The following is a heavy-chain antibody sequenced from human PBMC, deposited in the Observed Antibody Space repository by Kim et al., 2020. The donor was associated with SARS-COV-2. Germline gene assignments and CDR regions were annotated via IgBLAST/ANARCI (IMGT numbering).Heavy chain of an antibody. D-gene: IGHD3-9*01. CDR2: IRSKANSYAT. CDR1: GFTFSGSA. V-gene: IGHV3-73*01. CDR3: TRSQLRYFDVDAFDI. Sequence: GGSLRLSCAASGFTFSGSAMHWVRQASGKGLEWVGRIRSKANSYATAYAASVKGRFTISRDDSKNTAYLQMNSLKTEDTAVYYCTRSQLRYFDVDAFDIWGQGTMVTVSS. J-gene: IGHJ3*02.